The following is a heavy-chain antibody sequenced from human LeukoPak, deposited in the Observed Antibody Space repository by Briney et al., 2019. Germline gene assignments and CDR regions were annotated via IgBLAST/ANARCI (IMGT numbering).Heavy chain of an antibody. CDR2: IIAIFGTA. CDR3: AATTVTTIDY. V-gene: IGHV1-69*05. D-gene: IGHD4-17*01. Sequence: ASVRVSCKASGGTFISYAISWVRQAPGQGLEWMGRIIAIFGTANYAQKFQGRVTITTDESTSTAYMELSSLRSEDTAVYYCAATTVTTIDYWGQGTLVTVSS. J-gene: IGHJ4*02. CDR1: GGTFISYA.